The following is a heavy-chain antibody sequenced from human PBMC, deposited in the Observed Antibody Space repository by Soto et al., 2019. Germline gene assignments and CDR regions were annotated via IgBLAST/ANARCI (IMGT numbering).Heavy chain of an antibody. CDR2: SNPDGSYT. Sequence: EVPVVESGGGSVQPGGSLRLSCAASGFILNNYWTHWVRQAPGKGLVWVSRSNPDGSYTSYADSVKGRCTIFIDHGDASRRTPDAAYTLYADPVKGRLSIFTDHRSDALHLPMTSLRVEDTAVYYCARDMPGPQGLWGQGTLVTGSS. V-gene: IGHV3-74*01. D-gene: IGHD2-2*01. J-gene: IGHJ4*02. CDR1: GFILNNYW. CDR3: LSIFTDHRSDALHLPMTSLRVEDTAVYYCARDMPGPQGL.